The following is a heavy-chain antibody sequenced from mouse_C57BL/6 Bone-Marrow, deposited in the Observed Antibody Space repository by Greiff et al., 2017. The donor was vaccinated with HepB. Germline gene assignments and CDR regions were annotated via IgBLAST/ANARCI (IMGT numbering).Heavy chain of an antibody. Sequence: QVQLKESGPGLVQPSHSLSITCTVSGFSLTSYGVHWVRQSPGKGLEWLGVIWSGGSTDYNAAFISKLSISKENSESQVFFKMNSLQADDTAIYYCAITGTYYDDAMDYWGQGTSVTVSS. CDR3: AITGTYYDDAMDY. D-gene: IGHD2-4*01. J-gene: IGHJ4*01. CDR2: IWSGGST. CDR1: GFSLTSYG. V-gene: IGHV2-2*01.